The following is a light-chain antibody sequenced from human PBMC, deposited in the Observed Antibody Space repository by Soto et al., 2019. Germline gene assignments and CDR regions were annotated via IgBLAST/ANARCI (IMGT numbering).Light chain of an antibody. CDR3: QQGSRFPFT. Sequence: DIRMIQSPSSVSASVGDRVTVTCRASQNITTWLTWYQQTPGKAPHLLIYGASILQRGVPLRISGTGSEPELTLTPTRLQPEDFATFYCQQGSRFPFTFGPGT. CDR1: QNITTW. J-gene: IGKJ3*01. V-gene: IGKV1-12*01. CDR2: GAS.